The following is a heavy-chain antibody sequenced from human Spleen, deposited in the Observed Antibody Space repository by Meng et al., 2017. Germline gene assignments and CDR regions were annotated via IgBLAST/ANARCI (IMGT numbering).Heavy chain of an antibody. CDR1: GFTFSDYH. D-gene: IGHD6-19*01. V-gene: IGHV3-11*04. J-gene: IGHJ3*02. Sequence: GGSLRLSCAASGFTFSDYHMSWIRQVPGKGLEWVSYISGSGDSIYNAESVKGRFTISRDNAKTSLYLQMNSLRAEDTAVYYCARLYSSGWSDAFDIWGQGTLVTVSS. CDR3: ARLYSSGWSDAFDI. CDR2: ISGSGDSI.